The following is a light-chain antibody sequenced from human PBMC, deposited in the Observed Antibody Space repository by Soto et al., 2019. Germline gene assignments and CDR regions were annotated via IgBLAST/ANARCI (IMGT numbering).Light chain of an antibody. CDR1: QSVRRK. Sequence: EIVMTQSPATLSVSTGERATLSCRASQSVRRKLAWYQQKPGQAPRLLIYEASTRAPGVPARFSGSGSGTEFTLTISSLQSEDFALYSCQHYNNWQAFGQGTKVEIK. V-gene: IGKV3-15*01. CDR3: QHYNNWQA. CDR2: EAS. J-gene: IGKJ1*01.